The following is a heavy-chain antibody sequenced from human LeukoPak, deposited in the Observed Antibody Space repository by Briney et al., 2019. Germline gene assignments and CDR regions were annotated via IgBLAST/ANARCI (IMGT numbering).Heavy chain of an antibody. V-gene: IGHV4-4*02. CDR2: IYHSGST. J-gene: IGHJ4*02. CDR1: GGSISSSNW. D-gene: IGHD6-19*01. CDR3: ARDIAVAENGFDY. Sequence: SGTLSLTCAVSGGSISSSNWWSWVRQPPGKGLEWIGEIYHSGSTNYNPSLKSRVTISVDKSKNQFSLKLSSVTAADTAVYYCARDIAVAENGFDYWGQGTLVTVSS.